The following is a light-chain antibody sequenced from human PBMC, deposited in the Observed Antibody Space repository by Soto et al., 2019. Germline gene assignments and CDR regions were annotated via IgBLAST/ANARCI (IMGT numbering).Light chain of an antibody. CDR1: HSLSFN. V-gene: IGKV3-15*01. CDR2: AAS. J-gene: IGKJ1*01. CDR3: HHDYSRPQT. Sequence: DIVRRRTPPSQTGSPAKRATLSCRASHSLSFNLAWYQQLPGHAPSLLFYAASSRATCVPARFSGSGSGTEFTPTIVSPQAAAVAVYCSHHDYSRPQTFGQGTEV.